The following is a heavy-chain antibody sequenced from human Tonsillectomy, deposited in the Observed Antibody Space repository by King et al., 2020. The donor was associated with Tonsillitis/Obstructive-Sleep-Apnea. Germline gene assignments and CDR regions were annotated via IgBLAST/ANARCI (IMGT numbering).Heavy chain of an antibody. D-gene: IGHD2-2*02. CDR3: AGGQGRCSXSXCYTAFDY. CDR1: GFTFRSYA. Sequence: VQLVESGGGLVQPGGSLRLSCAASGFTFRSYAMSWVRQAPGKGMEWVSGISVSGNSPYHADXVKGRFTXSRDNSKSMLYLQMDSRRAEDTAVNYCAGGQGRCSXSXCYTAFDYWGQGXLVTVSS. CDR2: ISVSGNSP. V-gene: IGHV3-23*04. J-gene: IGHJ4*02.